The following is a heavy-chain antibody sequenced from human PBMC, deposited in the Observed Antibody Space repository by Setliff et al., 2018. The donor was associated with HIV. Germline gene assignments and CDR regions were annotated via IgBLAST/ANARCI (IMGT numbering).Heavy chain of an antibody. CDR1: GDSISGYY. CDR2: IYETGST. V-gene: IGHV4-59*12. Sequence: TSETLSLTCTVSGDSISGYYWSWIRQSPGKGLEWIGFIYETGSTYYNPSLKSRVSISIDTSKNQFSLKLSSVTAADTAVYFCARDGYTNGYGYYYFYMGVWGKGTTVTVSS. CDR3: ARDGYTNGYGYYYFYMGV. J-gene: IGHJ6*03. D-gene: IGHD5-18*01.